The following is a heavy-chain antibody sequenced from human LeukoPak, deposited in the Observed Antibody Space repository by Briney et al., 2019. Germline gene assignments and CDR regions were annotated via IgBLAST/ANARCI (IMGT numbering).Heavy chain of an antibody. V-gene: IGHV3-23*01. CDR1: GFTFSSYA. CDR3: AKDDDYVEYGYYFDF. J-gene: IGHJ4*02. D-gene: IGHD4-17*01. CDR2: ISGSGDST. Sequence: GGSLRLSCAASGFTFSSYAMSWVRQAPGKGLEWVSAISGSGDSTYYADSVKGRFTISRDNSKNTLYLQMNSLRAEDTAVYYCAKDDDYVEYGYYFDFWGQGTLVTVSS.